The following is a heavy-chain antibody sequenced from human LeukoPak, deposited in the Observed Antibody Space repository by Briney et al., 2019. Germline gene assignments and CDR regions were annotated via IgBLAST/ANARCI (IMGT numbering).Heavy chain of an antibody. Sequence: AASVKVSCKVSGYTLTELSMHWVRQAPGKGLEWMGGFDPEDGETIYAQKFQGRVTMTEDTSTDTAYMELSSLRSEDTAVYYCATELTGYYKRALDYWGQGTLVTVSS. V-gene: IGHV1-24*01. D-gene: IGHD3-9*01. CDR1: GYTLTELS. J-gene: IGHJ4*02. CDR3: ATELTGYYKRALDY. CDR2: FDPEDGET.